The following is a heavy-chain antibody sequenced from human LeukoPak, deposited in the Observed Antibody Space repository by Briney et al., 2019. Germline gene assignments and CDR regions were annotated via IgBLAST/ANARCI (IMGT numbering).Heavy chain of an antibody. CDR2: IYYSGST. J-gene: IGHJ3*02. CDR3: ARGLPSADAFDI. D-gene: IGHD2-2*01. Sequence: SETLSLTCTVSGGSISSYYWSWIRQPPGKGLEWIGYIYYSGSTNYNPSLKSRVTISVDTSKNQFSLKLSSVTAADTAVYYCARGLPSADAFDIWGQGTMVTVSS. V-gene: IGHV4-59*01. CDR1: GGSISSYY.